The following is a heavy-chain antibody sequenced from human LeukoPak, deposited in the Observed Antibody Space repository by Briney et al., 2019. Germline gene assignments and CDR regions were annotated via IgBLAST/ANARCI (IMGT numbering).Heavy chain of an antibody. J-gene: IGHJ4*02. D-gene: IGHD3-22*01. CDR2: ISAHNGNT. Sequence: ASVKVSCKASGGTFTTYGINWVRQAPGQGLEWMGWISAHNGNTHYAQNLQGRVTMTTDTSTSTVYMDLRSLRSDDTAVYYCARADDSSWHIMPYWGQGTLVTVSS. V-gene: IGHV1-18*01. CDR3: ARADDSSWHIMPY. CDR1: GGTFTTYG.